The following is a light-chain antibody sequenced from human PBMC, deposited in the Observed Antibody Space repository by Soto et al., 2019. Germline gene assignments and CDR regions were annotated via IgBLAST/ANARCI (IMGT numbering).Light chain of an antibody. J-gene: IGKJ3*01. CDR2: KVS. Sequence: VVMTQSPLSLPVTLGQPASISCRSSQSLVHSDGNTYLEWFQQRPGQSPRRLIYKVSNLDSGVPDRISGSGSGTDFTLIISRVEAEDVGVYSCMHAKQWPFTFGPGTKVDIK. V-gene: IGKV2-30*02. CDR1: QSLVHSDGNTY. CDR3: MHAKQWPFT.